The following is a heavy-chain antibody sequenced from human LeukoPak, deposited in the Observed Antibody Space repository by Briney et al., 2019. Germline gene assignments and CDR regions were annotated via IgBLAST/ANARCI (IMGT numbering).Heavy chain of an antibody. Sequence: KPSXTLSLTCTVSGGSISSSSYYWGWIRQPPGKGLEWIGSIYYSGNTYHNPSLKSRVTISVDTSKNQFSLKLSSVTAADTAVYYCATGLPTYWYFDLWGRGTLVTVSS. CDR1: GGSISSSSYY. V-gene: IGHV4-39*01. CDR2: IYYSGNT. CDR3: ATGLPTYWYFDL. J-gene: IGHJ2*01. D-gene: IGHD5/OR15-5a*01.